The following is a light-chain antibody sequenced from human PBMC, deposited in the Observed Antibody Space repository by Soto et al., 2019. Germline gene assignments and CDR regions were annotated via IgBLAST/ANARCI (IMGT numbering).Light chain of an antibody. J-gene: IGKJ4*01. V-gene: IGKV1-9*01. CDR2: AAS. Sequence: DIQLTQSPSFLSASVGDRVTITCRASQGISSYLAWYQQKPGKAPKLLIYAASTLQSGVPSRFSGSGFGTEFTLTIISLQPEDFATYYCQQLNSYPLTFGGGTKVDIK. CDR1: QGISSY. CDR3: QQLNSYPLT.